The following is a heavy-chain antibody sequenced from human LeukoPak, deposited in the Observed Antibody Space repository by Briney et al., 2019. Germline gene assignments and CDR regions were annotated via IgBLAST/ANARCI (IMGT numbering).Heavy chain of an antibody. CDR1: GFTFSSYA. CDR2: ISGSGGST. CDR3: AKDREQLWSPFDY. J-gene: IGHJ4*02. V-gene: IGHV3-23*01. D-gene: IGHD5-18*01. Sequence: GGSLRLSCAAPGFTFSSYAMSWVRQAPGKGLEWVSAISGSGGSTYYADSVKGRFTISRDNSKNTLYLQMNSLRAEDTAVYYCAKDREQLWSPFDYWGRGTLVTVSS.